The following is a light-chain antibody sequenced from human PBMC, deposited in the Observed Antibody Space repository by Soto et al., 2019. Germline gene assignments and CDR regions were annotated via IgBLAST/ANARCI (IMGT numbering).Light chain of an antibody. CDR3: SSYTSSNNVV. V-gene: IGLV2-14*01. Sequence: QSALTQPASVSGSPGQSITISCTGTSSDIGAYNYVSWYQQNPGKVPKLMIYDVSNRPSGISNRFSGSKSGNTASLTISGLQAEDEADYYCSSYTSSNNVVFGGGTKVTVL. CDR1: SSDIGAYNY. J-gene: IGLJ2*01. CDR2: DVS.